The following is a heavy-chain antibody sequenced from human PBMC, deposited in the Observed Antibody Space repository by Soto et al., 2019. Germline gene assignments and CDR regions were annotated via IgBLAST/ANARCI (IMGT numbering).Heavy chain of an antibody. Sequence: ASVKVSCKASGYTFTNFDISWVRQAPGQGLEWMGWISAYNGNTNYAQKLQGRVTMTTDTSTSTAYMELRSLRSDDTATYYCARIRNTRGSGWYYFDYWGQGTLVTVSS. CDR1: GYTFTNFD. V-gene: IGHV1-18*01. CDR2: ISAYNGNT. J-gene: IGHJ4*02. D-gene: IGHD6-19*01. CDR3: ARIRNTRGSGWYYFDY.